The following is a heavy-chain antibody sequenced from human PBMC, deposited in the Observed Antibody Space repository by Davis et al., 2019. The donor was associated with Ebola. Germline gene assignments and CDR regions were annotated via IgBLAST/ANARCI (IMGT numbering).Heavy chain of an antibody. CDR2: VHHSGRT. Sequence: GSLRLSCTVSGGSISSSSYYWGWIRQPPGKGLEWIGSVHHSGRTYYNPSLKSRLTISIDTSKNQFSLRLTSVTAADTAVYYCARDLEGGGSINWFDPWGQGTLVTVSS. CDR3: ARDLEGGGSINWFDP. J-gene: IGHJ5*02. V-gene: IGHV4-39*02. D-gene: IGHD2-15*01. CDR1: GGSISSSSYY.